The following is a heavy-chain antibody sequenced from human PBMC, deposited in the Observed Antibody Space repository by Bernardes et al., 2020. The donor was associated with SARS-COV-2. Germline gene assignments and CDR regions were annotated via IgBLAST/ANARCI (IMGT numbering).Heavy chain of an antibody. CDR2: IWYDGSNK. CDR1: GFTFSSYG. J-gene: IGHJ4*02. Sequence: GSLRLSCAASGFTFSSYGMHWVRQAPGKGLEWVAVIWYDGSNKYYADSVKGRFTISRDNSKNTLYLQMNSLRAEDTAVYYCARDPGSLRFLEWSPDYWGQGTLVTVSS. D-gene: IGHD3-3*01. CDR3: ARDPGSLRFLEWSPDY. V-gene: IGHV3-33*01.